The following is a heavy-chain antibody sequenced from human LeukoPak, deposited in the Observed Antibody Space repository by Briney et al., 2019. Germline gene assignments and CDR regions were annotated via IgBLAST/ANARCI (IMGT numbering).Heavy chain of an antibody. J-gene: IGHJ5*02. CDR2: INPSGSST. CDR3: ARDNSVGETAWWFDP. CDR1: GYTFTSYG. Sequence: ASVKVSCKASGYTFTSYGISWVRQAPGQGLEWMGLINPSGSSTTYAQRFQGRVTMTRDISTSTDYMGLTSLTSDDTAMYYCARDNSVGETAWWFDPWGQGTLVTVSS. D-gene: IGHD1-26*01. V-gene: IGHV1-46*01.